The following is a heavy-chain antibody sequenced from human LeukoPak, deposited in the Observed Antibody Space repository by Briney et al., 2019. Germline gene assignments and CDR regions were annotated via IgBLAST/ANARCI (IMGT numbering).Heavy chain of an antibody. CDR2: IYSGGST. CDR3: ARDGSPGITMIVVANIDY. Sequence: GGSLRLSCAASGFTVSSNYMSWVRQAPGKGLEWVSVIYSGGSTYYADSVKGRFIISRDNSKNTLYLQMNSLRAEDTAVYYCARDGSPGITMIVVANIDYWGQGTLVTVSS. CDR1: GFTVSSNY. D-gene: IGHD3-22*01. J-gene: IGHJ4*02. V-gene: IGHV3-66*01.